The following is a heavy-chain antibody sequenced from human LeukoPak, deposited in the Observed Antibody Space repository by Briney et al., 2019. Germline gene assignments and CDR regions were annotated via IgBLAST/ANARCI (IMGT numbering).Heavy chain of an antibody. Sequence: ASVKVSCKASGYTFTSYDINWVRQATGQGLEWMGWINPNSGGTNYAQKFQGRVTITADKSTSTAYMELSSLRSEDTAVYYCARGRDWFDPWGQGTLVTVSS. V-gene: IGHV1-8*01. J-gene: IGHJ5*02. CDR3: ARGRDWFDP. CDR1: GYTFTSYD. CDR2: INPNSGGT.